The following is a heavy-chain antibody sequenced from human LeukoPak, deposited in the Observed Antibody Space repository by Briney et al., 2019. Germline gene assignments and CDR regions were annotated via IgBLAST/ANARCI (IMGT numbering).Heavy chain of an antibody. V-gene: IGHV4-39*07. J-gene: IGHJ4*02. Sequence: SETLSLTCAVYGGSFSSYYWGWIRQPPGKGLEWIGSIYYSGSTYYNPSLKSRVTISVDTSKNQFSLKLSSVTAADTAVYYCARAGYCSGGSCFDYWGQGTLVTVSS. CDR3: ARAGYCSGGSCFDY. CDR1: GGSFSSYY. CDR2: IYYSGST. D-gene: IGHD2-15*01.